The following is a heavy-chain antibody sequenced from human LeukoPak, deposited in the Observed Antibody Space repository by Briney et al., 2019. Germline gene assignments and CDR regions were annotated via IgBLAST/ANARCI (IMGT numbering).Heavy chain of an antibody. V-gene: IGHV3-11*01. CDR3: ARRSVTTFDY. D-gene: IGHD4-17*01. CDR2: ISSSGSAI. CDR1: GFNFGDYY. Sequence: GGSLRLSCAASGFNFGDYYMHWIRQAPGKGLEWISFISSSGSAIYYADSVKGRFTISRDNSKNTLYLQMSSLRADDTAVYYCARRSVTTFDYWGQGTLVTVSS. J-gene: IGHJ4*02.